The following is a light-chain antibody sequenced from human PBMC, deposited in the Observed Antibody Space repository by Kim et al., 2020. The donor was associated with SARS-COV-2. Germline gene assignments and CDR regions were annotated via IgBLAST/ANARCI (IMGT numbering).Light chain of an antibody. V-gene: IGKV3-11*01. CDR2: DAS. Sequence: EVVLTQSPGTLSLSPGERATLSCRASQSVSSYLAWYQQKPGQAPRLLIYDASNRATGIPARFSGSGSGTDFTLTISSLEPEDFAVYYCQQRSNWLTYGGGTKMDI. CDR1: QSVSSY. CDR3: QQRSNWLT. J-gene: IGKJ4*01.